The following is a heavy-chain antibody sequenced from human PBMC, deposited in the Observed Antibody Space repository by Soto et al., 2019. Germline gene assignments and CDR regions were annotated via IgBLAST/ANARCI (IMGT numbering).Heavy chain of an antibody. CDR2: IYYSGST. V-gene: IGHV4-59*01. CDR1: GGSISSYY. Sequence: SETLSLTCTVSGGSISSYYWSWIRQPPGKGLEWIGYIYYSGSTNYNPSLKSRVTISVDTSKNQFSLKLSSVTAADTAVYYCAGSVVVVAQGMTDAFDIWGQGTMVTVSS. D-gene: IGHD2-15*01. CDR3: AGSVVVVAQGMTDAFDI. J-gene: IGHJ3*02.